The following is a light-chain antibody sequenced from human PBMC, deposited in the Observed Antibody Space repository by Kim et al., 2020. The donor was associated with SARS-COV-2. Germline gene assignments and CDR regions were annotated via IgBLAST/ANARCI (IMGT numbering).Light chain of an antibody. CDR2: GKN. Sequence: GQTVRITCQGDSLRSYYASWYQQKPGQAPVLVIYGKNNRPSGIPDRFSGSSSGNTASLTITGAQAEDEADYYCNSRDSSGNHRGVVFGGGTKLTVL. CDR1: SLRSYY. J-gene: IGLJ2*01. V-gene: IGLV3-19*01. CDR3: NSRDSSGNHRGVV.